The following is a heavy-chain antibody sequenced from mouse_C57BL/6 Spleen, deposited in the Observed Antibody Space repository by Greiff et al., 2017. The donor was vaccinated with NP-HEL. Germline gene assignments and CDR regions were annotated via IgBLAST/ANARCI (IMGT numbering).Heavy chain of an antibody. CDR1: GFTFSSYG. CDR2: ISSGGSYT. D-gene: IGHD1-1*01. Sequence: EVQLVESGGDLVKPGGSLKLSCAASGFTFSSYGMSWVRQTPDKRLEWVATISSGGSYTYYPDSVKGRFTISRDNAKNTLYLQMSSLKSEDTAMYYCARPYYYGSSSYWYFDVWGTGTTVTVSS. J-gene: IGHJ1*03. CDR3: ARPYYYGSSSYWYFDV. V-gene: IGHV5-6*01.